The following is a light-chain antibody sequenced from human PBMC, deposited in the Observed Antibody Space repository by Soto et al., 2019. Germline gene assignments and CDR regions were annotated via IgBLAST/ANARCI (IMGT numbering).Light chain of an antibody. J-gene: IGKJ1*01. CDR2: DAS. CDR1: QSIGRF. V-gene: IGKV1-39*01. Sequence: DIQMTQSPSSLSASVGDRVTITCRASQSIGRFLAWYQHQPGKAPKLLIYDASTLESGVPSRFSGTGSGTDFSXATSRPQHEDFATYYCQQRYSTPQTFGHGTKVDIK. CDR3: QQRYSTPQT.